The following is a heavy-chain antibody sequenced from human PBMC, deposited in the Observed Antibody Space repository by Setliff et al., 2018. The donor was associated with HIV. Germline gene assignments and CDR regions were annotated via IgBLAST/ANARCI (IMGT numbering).Heavy chain of an antibody. CDR1: GDTFSTYV. CDR2: VTPILHTT. J-gene: IGHJ4*02. Sequence: GASVKVSCKSSGDTFSTYVFTWVRQAPGQGLEWMGGVTPILHTTNYAQKLQGRVTITADISTRTVYMELSSLTSEDTAIYYCARDHQTMLWLDYWGQGTLVTVSS. D-gene: IGHD2-21*01. CDR3: ARDHQTMLWLDY. V-gene: IGHV1-69*10.